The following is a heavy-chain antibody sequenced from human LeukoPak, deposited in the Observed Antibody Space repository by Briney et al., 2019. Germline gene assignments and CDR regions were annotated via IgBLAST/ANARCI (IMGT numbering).Heavy chain of an antibody. CDR1: VGTFSNDA. V-gene: IGHV1-69*11. D-gene: IGHD3/OR15-3a*01. CDR2: VIPFLGTT. Sequence: GASVKVSCKASVGTFSNDAVSWVRQAPGEGLKWMGRVIPFLGTTNYAHNFQGRVTITADQDTPTAYMELRSLRSEDTAVYFCARGPSSDLRTGFFFGYFHDWGQGTLITVSS. CDR3: ARGPSSDLRTGFFFGYFHD. J-gene: IGHJ4*02.